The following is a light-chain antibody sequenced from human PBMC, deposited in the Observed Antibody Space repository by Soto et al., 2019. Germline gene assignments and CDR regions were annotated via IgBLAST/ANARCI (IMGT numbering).Light chain of an antibody. V-gene: IGLV1-51*01. J-gene: IGLJ1*01. CDR1: SSNIGGNS. CDR3: GSWDSSLSAYV. CDR2: DDN. Sequence: QSVLTQPPSVSAAPGQKVTISCSGSSSNIGGNSVSWYQQLPGTAPKLLIYDDNKRPSGIPGRCFGSKSGTSGTLGITGLQTGDEADYYCGSWDSSLSAYVFGTGTKVTVL.